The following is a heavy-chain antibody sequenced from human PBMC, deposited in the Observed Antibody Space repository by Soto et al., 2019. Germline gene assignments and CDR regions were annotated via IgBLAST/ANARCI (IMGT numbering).Heavy chain of an antibody. D-gene: IGHD3-22*01. CDR2: INPNSGGT. Sequence: ASVKGSCKASGYTFTGYYMHWVRQAPGQGLEWMGWINPNSGGTNYAQKFQGWVTMTRDTSISTAYMELSRRRSDDTAVYYCATRYYYDSSGYYPPLYGMDVWGKGTTVTVSS. J-gene: IGHJ6*04. CDR3: ATRYYYDSSGYYPPLYGMDV. CDR1: GYTFTGYY. V-gene: IGHV1-2*04.